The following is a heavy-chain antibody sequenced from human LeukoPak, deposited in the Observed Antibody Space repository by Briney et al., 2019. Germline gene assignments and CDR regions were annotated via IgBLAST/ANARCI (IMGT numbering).Heavy chain of an antibody. J-gene: IGHJ4*02. V-gene: IGHV3-66*01. CDR3: YSMIVVTIRLINDY. D-gene: IGHD3-22*01. CDR2: IYTGGST. Sequence: GGSLRLSCAASGFTVSSNYMSWVRQAPGKGLEWVSVIYTGGSTYYADSVKGRFTISRDNSKNTLYLQMNSLRAEDTAVYYCYSMIVVTIRLINDYWGQGTLVTVSS. CDR1: GFTVSSNY.